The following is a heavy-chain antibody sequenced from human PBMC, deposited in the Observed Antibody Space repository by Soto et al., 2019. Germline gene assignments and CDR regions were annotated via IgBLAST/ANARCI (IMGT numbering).Heavy chain of an antibody. V-gene: IGHV4-34*01. CDR1: GGSFSGYY. CDR3: TRGPNHGGSWDFGY. D-gene: IGHD6-13*01. CDR2: INHSVST. Sequence: SETLSLTCAVYGGSFSGYYWTWILQHPGTGQEWIGEINHSVSTDYNPSLKTRITISVDTSKKQFSLKLSSVTAADTAAYYCTRGPNHGGSWDFGYWGQGNLVTVSS. J-gene: IGHJ4*02.